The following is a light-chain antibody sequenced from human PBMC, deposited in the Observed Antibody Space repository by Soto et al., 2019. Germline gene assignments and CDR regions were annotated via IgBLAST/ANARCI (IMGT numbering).Light chain of an antibody. CDR1: QSINTW. J-gene: IGKJ1*01. CDR2: AAS. V-gene: IGKV1-5*01. CDR3: QQYNNYWT. Sequence: IQITQSPSTLSASVGDRVTITCRASQSINTWLAWYQQKPGKAPKLLIYAASSLESGVPSRFSGSGSGTEFTLTISSLQPDDFASYYCQQYNNYWTFGQGTKVEIK.